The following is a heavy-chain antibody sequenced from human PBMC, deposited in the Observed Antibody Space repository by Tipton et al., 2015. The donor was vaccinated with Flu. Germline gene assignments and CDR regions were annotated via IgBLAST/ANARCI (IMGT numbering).Heavy chain of an antibody. D-gene: IGHD3-10*01. CDR3: ATTTYYYGSGSHDY. V-gene: IGHV4-38-2*01. Sequence: TLSLTCSVSGGSFSGYFWAWIRQPPGKGLEWIGTIYHSGTTYYNPSLKSRLTISVDTSKNQFSLRLSSVTAADTAVYYCATTTYYYGSGSHDYWGQGTLVTVSS. CDR1: GGSFSGYF. J-gene: IGHJ4*02. CDR2: IYHSGTT.